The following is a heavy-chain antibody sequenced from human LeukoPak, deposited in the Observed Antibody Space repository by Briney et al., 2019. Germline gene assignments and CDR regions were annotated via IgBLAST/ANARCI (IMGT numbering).Heavy chain of an antibody. CDR1: GYTFTGYY. Sequence: ASVKVSCKASGYTFTGYYMHWLRQAPGQGLEWMVLINPNSGGTNYAQKFQGRVTMTRDTSISTAYMELSRLRSDDTAVYYCARDSIPYCSSTSCYVVDYWGQGTLVTVSS. CDR3: ARDSIPYCSSTSCYVVDY. D-gene: IGHD2-2*01. J-gene: IGHJ4*02. CDR2: INPNSGGT. V-gene: IGHV1-2*02.